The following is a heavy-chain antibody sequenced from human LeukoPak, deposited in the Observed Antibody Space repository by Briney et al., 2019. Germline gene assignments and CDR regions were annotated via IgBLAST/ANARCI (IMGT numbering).Heavy chain of an antibody. CDR3: ARDSIRDFWSGYYSGHYYYMDV. J-gene: IGHJ6*03. V-gene: IGHV4-59*01. CDR1: GGSISSYY. CDR2: IYYSGST. D-gene: IGHD3-3*01. Sequence: PSETLSLTCTVSGGSISSYYWSWIRQPLGKGLEWIGYIYYSGSTNYNPSLKSRVTISVDTSKNQFSLKLSSVTAADTAVYYCARDSIRDFWSGYYSGHYYYMDVWGKGTTVTVSS.